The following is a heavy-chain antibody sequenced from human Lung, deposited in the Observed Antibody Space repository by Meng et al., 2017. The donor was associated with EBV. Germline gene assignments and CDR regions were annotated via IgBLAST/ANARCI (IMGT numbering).Heavy chain of an antibody. CDR1: GGSFRGYY. Sequence: QVQLQQWGAGLLKASETMSLTCAGDGGSFRGYYWSWIRQPPGKGLEWIGEINHSGSTNYNPSLKSRVTISVDTSKNQFSLKLSSVTAADTAVYYCARGGWSSSWGNWGQGTLVTVSS. CDR3: ARGGWSSSWGN. J-gene: IGHJ4*02. V-gene: IGHV4-34*01. CDR2: INHSGST. D-gene: IGHD6-13*01.